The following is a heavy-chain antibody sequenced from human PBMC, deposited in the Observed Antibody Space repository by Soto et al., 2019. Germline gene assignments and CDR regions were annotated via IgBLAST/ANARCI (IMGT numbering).Heavy chain of an antibody. J-gene: IGHJ6*02. Sequence: ESGGGLVQPGGSLRLSCAASGLIFSDYHMDWVRQAPGKGLEWVGRIRRKANSYTTEYAASVKGRFTISRDDSKNSLYLQMNSLKSEDTAVYYCAMLGGWSGGSSGMDVWGQWTTVTVSS. D-gene: IGHD6-19*01. CDR1: GLIFSDYH. CDR2: IRRKANSYTT. CDR3: AMLGGWSGGSSGMDV. V-gene: IGHV3-72*01.